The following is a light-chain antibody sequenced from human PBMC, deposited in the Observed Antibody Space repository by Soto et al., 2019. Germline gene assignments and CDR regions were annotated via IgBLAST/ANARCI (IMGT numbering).Light chain of an antibody. CDR1: QSVGSN. V-gene: IGKV3-15*01. CDR2: GAS. Sequence: ETVMTQSPATLSVSPGERATLSCRASQSVGSNLAWYQQKPGQAPRLLIYGASTRATGIPARFSGSGSGTEFTLTISSLPSEYFAVYSCQQYNDWPPLTFGGGTKVEIK. J-gene: IGKJ4*01. CDR3: QQYNDWPPLT.